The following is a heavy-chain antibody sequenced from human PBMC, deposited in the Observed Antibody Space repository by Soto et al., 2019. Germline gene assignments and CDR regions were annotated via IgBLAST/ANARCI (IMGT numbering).Heavy chain of an antibody. V-gene: IGHV3-23*01. CDR1: GFTFSSYA. D-gene: IGHD3-9*01. CDR2: ISGSGGST. Sequence: EVQLLESGGGLVQPGGSLRLSCAASGFTFSSYAMSWVRQAPGKGLEWVSAISGSGGSTYYADSVKGRFTISRDNSKNTLYLQMNSLRAEDTAVYYCAKDLDRRDGRLADGMDVWGQGPTVTVSS. CDR3: AKDLDRRDGRLADGMDV. J-gene: IGHJ6*02.